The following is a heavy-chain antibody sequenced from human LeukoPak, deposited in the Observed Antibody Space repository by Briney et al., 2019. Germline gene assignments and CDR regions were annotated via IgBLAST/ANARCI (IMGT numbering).Heavy chain of an antibody. CDR2: IYYSGST. CDR1: GGSISSYY. CDR3: ARVSSSWYGRKANHDAFDI. J-gene: IGHJ3*02. Sequence: PSETLSLTCTVSGGSISSYYWSWIRQPPGKGLEWIGYIYYSGSTNYNPSHKSRVTISVDTSKNQFSLKLSSVTAADTAVYYCARVSSSWYGRKANHDAFDIWGQGTMVTVSS. D-gene: IGHD6-13*01. V-gene: IGHV4-59*01.